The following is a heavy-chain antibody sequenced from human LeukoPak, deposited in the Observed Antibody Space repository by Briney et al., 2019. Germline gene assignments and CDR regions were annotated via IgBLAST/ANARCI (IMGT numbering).Heavy chain of an antibody. J-gene: IGHJ6*03. CDR2: IYNSGST. Sequence: SETLSLTCTVSGYSISSGYYWGWIRQSPGKGLEWIGSIYNSGSTYYNPSLKSRITISVDTSKNQFSLRLRSVTAADTAVYYCARDGYYYASGLYYYMDVWGKGTTVTISS. CDR1: GYSISSGYY. CDR3: ARDGYYYASGLYYYMDV. V-gene: IGHV4-38-2*02. D-gene: IGHD3-10*01.